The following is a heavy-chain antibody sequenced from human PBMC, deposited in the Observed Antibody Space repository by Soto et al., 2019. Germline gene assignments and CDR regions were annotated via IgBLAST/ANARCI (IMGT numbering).Heavy chain of an antibody. V-gene: IGHV1-2*02. D-gene: IGHD3-3*01. J-gene: IGHJ6*02. CDR2: INPNSGGT. Sequence: ASVKVSCKASGYTFTGYYMHWVRQAPGQGLEWMGWINPNSGGTNYAQKFQGKVTMTRDTSISTAYMELSRLRSDDTAVYYCARVEWYYDFWSGYPLDGMDVWGQGTTVTVSS. CDR1: GYTFTGYY. CDR3: ARVEWYYDFWSGYPLDGMDV.